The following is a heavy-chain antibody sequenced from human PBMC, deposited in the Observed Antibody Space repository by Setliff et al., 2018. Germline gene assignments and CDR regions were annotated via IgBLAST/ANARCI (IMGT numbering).Heavy chain of an antibody. D-gene: IGHD1-1*01. V-gene: IGHV4-39*07. CDR3: ARDMGQPYYFES. Sequence: SETLSLTCTVSGGSISSSSHYWGWIRQPPGKGLEWIGGIYYTGSTYYNPSLKSRVTMSVDTSKRQFSLKLGSATAADTAVYYCARDMGQPYYFESWGLGTLVTVSS. CDR1: GGSISSSSHY. CDR2: IYYTGST. J-gene: IGHJ4*02.